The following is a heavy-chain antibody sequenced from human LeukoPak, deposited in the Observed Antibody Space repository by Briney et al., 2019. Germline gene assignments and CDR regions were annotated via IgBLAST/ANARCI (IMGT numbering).Heavy chain of an antibody. V-gene: IGHV1-24*01. CDR3: ATEVAWRRPRTTVTNFDY. D-gene: IGHD4-17*01. Sequence: ASVKVSCKVSGYTLTELSMHWVRQAPGKGLEWMGGFDPEDGETIYAQKFQGRVTMTEDTSTDTAYMELSSLRSEDTAVYYCATEVAWRRPRTTVTNFDYWGQGTLVTVSS. J-gene: IGHJ4*02. CDR1: GYTLTELS. CDR2: FDPEDGET.